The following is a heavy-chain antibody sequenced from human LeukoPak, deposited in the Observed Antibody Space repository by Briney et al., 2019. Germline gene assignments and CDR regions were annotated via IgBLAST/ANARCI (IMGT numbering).Heavy chain of an antibody. D-gene: IGHD5-18*01. CDR2: INPNSGGT. CDR1: GYTFTGYY. V-gene: IGHV1-2*02. Sequence: ASVKVSCKPSGYTFTGYYMHWVRQAPGPGLEWMGWINPNSGGTNYAQKFQGRVTITRDTSISTAYMELSRLRSADPAVSYFARDWGDTAMVQPYDSWGQGTLVTVSS. J-gene: IGHJ4*02. CDR3: ARDWGDTAMVQPYDS.